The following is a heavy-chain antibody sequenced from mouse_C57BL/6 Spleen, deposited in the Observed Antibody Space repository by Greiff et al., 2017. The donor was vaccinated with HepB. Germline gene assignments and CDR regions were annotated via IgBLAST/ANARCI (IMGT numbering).Heavy chain of an antibody. D-gene: IGHD1-1*01. J-gene: IGHJ4*01. CDR1: GFTFSDYG. CDR3: ASPLITTVVATDAMDY. Sequence: EVQVVESGGGLVKPGGSLKLSCAASGFTFSDYGMHWVRQAPEKGLEWVAYISSGSSTIYYADTVKGRFTISRDNAKNTLFLQMTSLRSEDTAMYYCASPLITTVVATDAMDYWGQGTSVTVSS. V-gene: IGHV5-17*01. CDR2: ISSGSSTI.